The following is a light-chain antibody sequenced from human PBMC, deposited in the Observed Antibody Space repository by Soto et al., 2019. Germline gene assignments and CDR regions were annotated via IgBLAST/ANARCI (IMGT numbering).Light chain of an antibody. J-gene: IGKJ4*01. CDR2: GAS. CDR3: QQYNNWPLT. Sequence: EIALAPTTNPLFLSPWERAPLSCRASQSVSSSYLAWYQQKPGQAPRLLIYGASSRATGIPDRFSGSGSGTEFTLTISSLQSEDFAVYYCQQYNNWPLTFGGGTKVDI. V-gene: IGKV3D-15*01. CDR1: QSVSSSY.